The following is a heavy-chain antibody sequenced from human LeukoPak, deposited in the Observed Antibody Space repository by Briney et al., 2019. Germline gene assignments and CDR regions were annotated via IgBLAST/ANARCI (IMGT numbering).Heavy chain of an antibody. CDR3: AGADYLEWFDP. D-gene: IGHD2/OR15-2a*01. CDR1: GYTFTGYY. Sequence: GSSVKVSCKASGYTFTGYYMHWVRQAPGQGLEWMGWMNPNSGGTNYAQKFQGRVTMTRDTSISTAYMELSRLRSDDTAVYYCAGADYLEWFDPWGQGTLVTVSS. J-gene: IGHJ5*02. CDR2: MNPNSGGT. V-gene: IGHV1-2*02.